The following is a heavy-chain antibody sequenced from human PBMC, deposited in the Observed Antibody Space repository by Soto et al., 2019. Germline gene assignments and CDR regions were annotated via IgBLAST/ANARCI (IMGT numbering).Heavy chain of an antibody. CDR1: GVSVRSYT. Sequence: SETLSLTCIVSGVSVRSYTWSWVRQPANKGLEWIGRVFSSVSATYNPSLKSRVTITMDTPENRVSLKLECVTGADAGVYYCARDGMPTGDTWGPGTAVTVSS. D-gene: IGHD2-21*02. CDR3: ARDGMPTGDT. V-gene: IGHV4-4*07. J-gene: IGHJ4*02. CDR2: VFSSVSA.